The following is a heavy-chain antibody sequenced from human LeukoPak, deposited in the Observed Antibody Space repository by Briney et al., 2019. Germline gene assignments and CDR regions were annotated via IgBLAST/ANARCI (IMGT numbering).Heavy chain of an antibody. CDR2: IYYSGST. D-gene: IGHD3-22*01. CDR1: GGSISSYY. V-gene: IGHV4-59*01. CDR3: ARNYYDSSGYYDDWYFAL. Sequence: SETLSLTCTVSGGSISSYYWSWIRQPPGKGLEWIGYIYYSGSTNYNPSLKSRVTISVDTSKNQFSLRLSSVTAADTAVYCCARNYYDSSGYYDDWYFALWGRGPLVTVSS. J-gene: IGHJ2*01.